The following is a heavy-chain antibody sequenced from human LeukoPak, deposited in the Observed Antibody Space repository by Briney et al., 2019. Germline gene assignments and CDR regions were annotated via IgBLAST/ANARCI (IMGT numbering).Heavy chain of an antibody. Sequence: ASVKVSCKASGYTFTGYYMHWVRQAPGQGLEWMGWINPNSGGTNYAQKFQGRVTMTRDTSISTAYMELSRLRSDDTAVYYCARDKGWQWLVVDYWGQGTLVTVSS. J-gene: IGHJ4*02. D-gene: IGHD6-19*01. CDR2: INPNSGGT. CDR3: ARDKGWQWLVVDY. V-gene: IGHV1-2*02. CDR1: GYTFTGYY.